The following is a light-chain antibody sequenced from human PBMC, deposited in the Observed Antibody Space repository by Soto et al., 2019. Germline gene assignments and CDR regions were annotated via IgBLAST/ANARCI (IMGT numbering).Light chain of an antibody. Sequence: EIVLTQSPDTLSLSPGERATLSCRASQSVSSYFAWYQQKPGQAPRLLIYDASHRATGIPARFSGSGSWTDFTLTMSSLEADDFALDYCHGRANWPVTFGQGTRVDIK. V-gene: IGKV3-11*01. CDR1: QSVSSY. J-gene: IGKJ1*01. CDR3: HGRANWPVT. CDR2: DAS.